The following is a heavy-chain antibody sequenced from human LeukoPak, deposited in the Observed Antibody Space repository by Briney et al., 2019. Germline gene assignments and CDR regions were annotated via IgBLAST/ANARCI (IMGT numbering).Heavy chain of an antibody. V-gene: IGHV4-39*01. J-gene: IGHJ5*02. CDR1: GGSNSSSTYY. D-gene: IGHD6-13*01. CDR3: ARGPDYSCSYAANWFDP. CDR2: IYYSGST. Sequence: SETLSLTCTVSGGSNSSSTYYWGWIRQPPGKGLEWIGSIYYSGSTFYNPSLKSRVTISVDTSKNQFSLKLSSVTSADTAVYYCARGPDYSCSYAANWFDPWGQGTLVTVSS.